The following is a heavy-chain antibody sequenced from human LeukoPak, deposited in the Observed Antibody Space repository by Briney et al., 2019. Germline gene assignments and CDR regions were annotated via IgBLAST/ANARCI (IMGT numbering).Heavy chain of an antibody. CDR2: IKKDGSEK. CDR1: GFTFSSYW. D-gene: IGHD3-10*01. CDR3: ARITMGAFDI. V-gene: IGHV3-7*01. Sequence: GGSLRLSCAASGFTFSSYWMSWVRQAPGKGLEWVANIKKDGSEKYYVDSVKGRFTISSDNARNSLYLQMNSLSAEDTAVYYCARITMGAFDIWGQGTMVTVSS. J-gene: IGHJ3*02.